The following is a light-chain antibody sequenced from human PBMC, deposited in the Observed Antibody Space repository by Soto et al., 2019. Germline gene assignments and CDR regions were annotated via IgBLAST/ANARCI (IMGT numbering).Light chain of an antibody. V-gene: IGKV1-33*01. CDR3: HQYDLFPWT. CDR1: QDITNF. Sequence: DIQMTQSPSSLSASVGDRVTITCQASQDITNFLNWYQQKSGKAPKLLIYAASNLETGVPSRFSGGGSGTDFTFTISSLQPEDIATYYCHQYDLFPWTFGQGTKVEIK. CDR2: AAS. J-gene: IGKJ1*01.